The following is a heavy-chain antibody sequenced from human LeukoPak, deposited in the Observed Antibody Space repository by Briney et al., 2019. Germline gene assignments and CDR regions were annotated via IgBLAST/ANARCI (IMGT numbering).Heavy chain of an antibody. CDR1: GITFGTYA. CDR3: AKSNMGENWFDP. CDR2: VSGSGVAT. J-gene: IGHJ5*02. V-gene: IGHV3-23*01. D-gene: IGHD1-26*01. Sequence: GGSLRLSCAASGITFGTYAMNWVRQAPGKGLEWASTVSGSGVATYFADSVKGRFTISRDNSKNTLYLQMKSLRAEDTAVYYCAKSNMGENWFDPWGQGTLVTVSS.